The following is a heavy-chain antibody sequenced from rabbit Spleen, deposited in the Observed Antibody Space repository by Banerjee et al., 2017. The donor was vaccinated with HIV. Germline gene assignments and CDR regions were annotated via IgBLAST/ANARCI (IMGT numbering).Heavy chain of an antibody. CDR1: GFSFSNSHI. J-gene: IGHJ6*01. V-gene: IGHV1S45*01. Sequence: QEQLEESGGDLDKPGASLTLTCTASGFSFSNSHIEGWVRQAPGKGLEWIGDIYVRSGATNYASWAKGRFTISKTSSTTVTLQMTSLTVADTATYFCARDTATSFSSYGMDLWGQGTLVTVS. D-gene: IGHD1-1*01. CDR3: ARDTATSFSSYGMDL. CDR2: IYVRSGAT.